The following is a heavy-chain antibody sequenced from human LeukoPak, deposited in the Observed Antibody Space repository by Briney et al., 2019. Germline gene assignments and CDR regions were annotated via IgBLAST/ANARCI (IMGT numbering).Heavy chain of an antibody. Sequence: SETLSLTCTVSGGSISSSSYYWGWIRQPPGKGLEWIGSIYYSGSTYYNPSLKSRVTISVDTSKNQFSLKLSSVTAADTAVYYCARGNSSGWYRPWFDPWGQGTLVTVSS. CDR3: ARGNSSGWYRPWFDP. CDR2: IYYSGST. V-gene: IGHV4-39*07. D-gene: IGHD6-19*01. CDR1: GGSISSSSYY. J-gene: IGHJ5*02.